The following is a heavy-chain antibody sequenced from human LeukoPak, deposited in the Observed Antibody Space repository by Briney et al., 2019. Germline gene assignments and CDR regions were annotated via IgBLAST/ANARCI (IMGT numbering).Heavy chain of an antibody. J-gene: IGHJ4*02. CDR2: IHETGDS. D-gene: IGHD1-20*01. V-gene: IGHV3-69-1*01. CDR3: AREAITALSLDH. CDR1: GLALRHYH. Sequence: GGSLRLSCVGSGLALRHYHVTWVRQAPGKGLEWVADIHETGDSHYADSVKGRFTISRENAKNSLYLQMNSLRAEDMAVYYRAREAITALSLDHWGQGTLVTASS.